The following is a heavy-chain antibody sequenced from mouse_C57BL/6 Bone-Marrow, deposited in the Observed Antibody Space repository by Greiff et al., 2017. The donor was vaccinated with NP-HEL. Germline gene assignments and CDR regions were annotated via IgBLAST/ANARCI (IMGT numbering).Heavy chain of an antibody. CDR1: GYAFSSSW. J-gene: IGHJ3*01. CDR3: ARGNRFAY. V-gene: IGHV1-82*01. Sequence: QVQLQQSGPELVKPGASVKISCKASGYAFSSSWMNWVEQRPGKGLEWIGRIYPGDGDTNYNGKFKGKATLTADKSSSTAYMQLSSLTSEDSAVYVCARGNRFAYWGQGTLVTVSA. CDR2: IYPGDGDT.